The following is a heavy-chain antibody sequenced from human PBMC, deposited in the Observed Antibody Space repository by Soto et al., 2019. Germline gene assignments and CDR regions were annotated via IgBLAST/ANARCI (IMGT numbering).Heavy chain of an antibody. Sequence: QVRLVESGGDVVQPGRSLKLSCVASGFTFSNYAMHWVRQAPGKGLEWVAFISYDGKNKCYGDSVKGRFTISRDNSKNTLYLQMNSLRTEDTAVYYCATEGASAAGSADAFDIWGQGTMVPVSS. V-gene: IGHV3-30*04. J-gene: IGHJ3*02. CDR1: GFTFSNYA. D-gene: IGHD6-13*01. CDR2: ISYDGKNK. CDR3: ATEGASAAGSADAFDI.